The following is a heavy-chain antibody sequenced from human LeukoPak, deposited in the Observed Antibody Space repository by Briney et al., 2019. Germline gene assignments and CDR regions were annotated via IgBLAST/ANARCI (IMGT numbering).Heavy chain of an antibody. V-gene: IGHV1-46*01. CDR2: INPSGGST. J-gene: IGHJ6*02. CDR1: GYTFTSYY. Sequence: ASVRVSCKASGYTFTSYYMHWVRQAPGQGLEWMGIINPSGGSTSYAQKFQGRVTMTRDTSTSTVYMELSSLRSEDTAVYYCARTVGYSSSWYVDSYYYYGMDVWGQGTTVTVSS. D-gene: IGHD6-13*01. CDR3: ARTVGYSSSWYVDSYYYYGMDV.